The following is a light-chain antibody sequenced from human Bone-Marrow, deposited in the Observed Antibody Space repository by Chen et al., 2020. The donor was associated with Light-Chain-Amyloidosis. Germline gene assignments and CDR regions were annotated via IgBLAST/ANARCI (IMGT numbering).Light chain of an antibody. CDR3: QSYDNNYSVV. Sequence: NFMLTQPHSVSESPGKTVTISCTRSSGTIASNYVHWYQQRPGSAPIIVIYEDNQRPSGVPGRFSGSLDSSSHSASLPLSSLKTDDAADYYCQSYDNNYSVVFGGGTKLTVL. V-gene: IGLV6-57*04. J-gene: IGLJ2*01. CDR2: EDN. CDR1: SGTIASNY.